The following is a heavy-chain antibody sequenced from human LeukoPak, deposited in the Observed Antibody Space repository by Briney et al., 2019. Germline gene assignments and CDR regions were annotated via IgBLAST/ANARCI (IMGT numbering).Heavy chain of an antibody. V-gene: IGHV3-21*01. CDR2: ISSSSSYI. Sequence: PGGXLRLSCAASGFTFSSYSMNWVRQAPGKGLEWVSSISSSSSYIYFADSVKGRFTISRDNAKNSLYLQMNSLRAEDTAVYYCAIAYSSGWYGTWGQGTLVTVSS. D-gene: IGHD6-19*01. CDR1: GFTFSSYS. J-gene: IGHJ4*02. CDR3: AIAYSSGWYGT.